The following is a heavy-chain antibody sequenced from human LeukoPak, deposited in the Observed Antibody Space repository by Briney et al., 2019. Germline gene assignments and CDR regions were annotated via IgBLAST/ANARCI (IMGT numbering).Heavy chain of an antibody. D-gene: IGHD1-26*01. CDR1: GYTFTSYG. Sequence: ASVKVSCKASGYTFTSYGISWVRQSPGQGLEWMGWISAYNGNTNYAQKLQGRVTMTTDTSTSTAYMELRSLRSDDTAVYYCARFRVGVHWFDPWGQGTLVTVSS. CDR3: ARFRVGVHWFDP. V-gene: IGHV1-18*01. CDR2: ISAYNGNT. J-gene: IGHJ5*02.